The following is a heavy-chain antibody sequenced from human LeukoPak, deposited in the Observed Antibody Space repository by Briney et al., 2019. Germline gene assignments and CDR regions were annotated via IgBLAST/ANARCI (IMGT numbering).Heavy chain of an antibody. CDR3: ARHDAEYFQH. V-gene: IGHV4-59*01. D-gene: IGHD1-1*01. CDR1: GGSISSYY. Sequence: SETLSLTCTVSGGSISSYYWSWIRQPPGKGLKWIGYIYYSGSTNYNPSLKSRVTISVDTSKNQFSLKLSSVTAADTAVYYCARHDAEYFQHWGQGTLVTVSS. J-gene: IGHJ1*01. CDR2: IYYSGST.